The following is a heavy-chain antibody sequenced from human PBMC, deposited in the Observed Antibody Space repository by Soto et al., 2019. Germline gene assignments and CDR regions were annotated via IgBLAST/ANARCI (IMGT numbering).Heavy chain of an antibody. D-gene: IGHD3-22*01. Sequence: SVKVSCKASGGTFSSYAISWVRQAPGQGLERMGGIIPIFGTANYAQKFQGRVTITADKSTSTAYMELSSLRSEDTAVYYCARASYYYDSSGPNNWFDPWGQGTLVTVSS. CDR3: ARASYYYDSSGPNNWFDP. CDR2: IIPIFGTA. V-gene: IGHV1-69*06. J-gene: IGHJ5*02. CDR1: GGTFSSYA.